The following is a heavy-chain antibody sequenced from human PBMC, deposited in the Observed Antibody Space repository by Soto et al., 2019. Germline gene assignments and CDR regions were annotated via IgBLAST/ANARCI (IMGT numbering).Heavy chain of an antibody. J-gene: IGHJ4*02. Sequence: SETLSLTCTVSGGSISSYYWSWIRQPPGKGLEWIGYIYYSGSTNYNPSLKSRVTISVDTSKNQFSLKLSSVTAADTAVYYCAGYFDWLSPFDYWGQGTLVTVSS. D-gene: IGHD3-9*01. CDR2: IYYSGST. CDR3: AGYFDWLSPFDY. CDR1: GGSISSYY. V-gene: IGHV4-59*08.